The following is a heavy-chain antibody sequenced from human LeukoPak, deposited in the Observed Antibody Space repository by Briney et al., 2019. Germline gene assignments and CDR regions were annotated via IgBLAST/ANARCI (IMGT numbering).Heavy chain of an antibody. V-gene: IGHV3-74*01. CDR3: ARGGSPPEVLGDTFDI. J-gene: IGHJ3*02. CDR2: INSDGSST. D-gene: IGHD1-26*01. Sequence: GGSLRLSCAASGFTSSSYWMHWVRQAPGKGLVWVSHINSDGSSTRYADSVKGRFTISRDNAKNTLYLQVGSLRAEDTALYYCARGGSPPEVLGDTFDIWGHGTMVTVSS. CDR1: GFTSSSYW.